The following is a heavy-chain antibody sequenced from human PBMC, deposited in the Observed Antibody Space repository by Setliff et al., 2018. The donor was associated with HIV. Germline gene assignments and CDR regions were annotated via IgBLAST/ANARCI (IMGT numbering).Heavy chain of an antibody. J-gene: IGHJ4*02. CDR1: GFIFNNYA. V-gene: IGHV3-23*01. CDR3: AKAARDYYDSSGYYIGIDY. D-gene: IGHD3-22*01. CDR2: ISGSAGST. Sequence: GGSLRLSCVASGFIFNNYAMSWVRQVPGKGLEGVSTISGSAGSTYYADSVKGRFTISRDNSKSTLYLQMNSLRAEDTAVYYCAKAARDYYDSSGYYIGIDYWGRGTLVTVSS.